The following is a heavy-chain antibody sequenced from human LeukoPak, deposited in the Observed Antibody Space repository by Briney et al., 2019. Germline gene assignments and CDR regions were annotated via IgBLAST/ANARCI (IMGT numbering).Heavy chain of an antibody. V-gene: IGHV3-48*01. Sequence: PGGSLRLSCAASGFTFSSYSMNWVRQAPGKGLEWVSYISSSSSTIYYADSVKGRFTISRDNAKNSLYLQMNSLRAEDTAVYYCARGGGDSSGCPDDYWGQGTLVTVSS. CDR1: GFTFSSYS. CDR2: ISSSSSTI. J-gene: IGHJ4*02. CDR3: ARGGGDSSGCPDDY. D-gene: IGHD3-22*01.